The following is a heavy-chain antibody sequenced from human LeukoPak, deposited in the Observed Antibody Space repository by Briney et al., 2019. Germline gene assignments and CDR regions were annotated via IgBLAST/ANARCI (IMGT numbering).Heavy chain of an antibody. J-gene: IGHJ4*02. CDR2: IRSKAYGETT. CDR3: TRGSDTIFGVARDGFDY. D-gene: IGHD3-3*01. V-gene: IGHV3-49*03. CDR1: GFTFGDYS. Sequence: GGSLRLSCTASGFTFGDYSMTWFRQAPGMGLEWVGFIRSKAYGETTEYAASVKGRFTISRDDSKSIAYLQMNSLKTEDTAVYYCTRGSDTIFGVARDGFDYWGQGTLVTVSS.